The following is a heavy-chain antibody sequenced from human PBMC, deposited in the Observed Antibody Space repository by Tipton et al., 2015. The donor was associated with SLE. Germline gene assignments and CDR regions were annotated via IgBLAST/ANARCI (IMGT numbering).Heavy chain of an antibody. CDR3: ARQYSINHWYYFDS. J-gene: IGHJ4*02. D-gene: IGHD6-13*01. CDR1: GGFFSGYY. CDR2: INHRGGT. Sequence: TLSLTCTVYGGFFSGYYWSWIRQPPGQGLEWIAEINHRGGTNYNPSLKSRVTISKDTSKSQFSLRLTSVTAADTAVYYCARQYSINHWYYFDSWGQGTLVTVSS. V-gene: IGHV4-34*01.